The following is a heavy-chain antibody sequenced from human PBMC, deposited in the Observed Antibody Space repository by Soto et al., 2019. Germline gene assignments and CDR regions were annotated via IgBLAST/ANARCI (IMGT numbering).Heavy chain of an antibody. CDR3: ARDKHYYDSGSYYPPIHS. CDR2: ISSSSYI. CDR1: GFTFSSYS. V-gene: IGHV3-21*01. D-gene: IGHD3-10*01. J-gene: IGHJ4*02. Sequence: GGSLRLSCAASGFTFSSYSMNWVRQAPGKGLEWVSSISSSSYIYYADSVKGRFTISRDNAKNSLYLQMNSLRAEDTAVYYCARDKHYYDSGSYYPPIHSWGQGTLVTVSS.